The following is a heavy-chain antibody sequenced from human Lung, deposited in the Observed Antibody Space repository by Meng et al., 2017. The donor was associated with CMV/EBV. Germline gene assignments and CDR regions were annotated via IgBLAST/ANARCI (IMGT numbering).Heavy chain of an antibody. CDR1: GFSLSTSGVG. V-gene: IGHV2-5*02. Sequence: SGPTLVKPTQTLTLTCAFSGFSLSTSGVGVGWIRQPPGKALEWLAPIYWDDDKRYSPSLRSRLTITKDTSKNQVVLTMTNMDPVDTATYYCAHRPHYYASGGPGWFDPWGQGXLVTVSS. J-gene: IGHJ5*02. CDR3: AHRPHYYASGGPGWFDP. D-gene: IGHD3-10*01. CDR2: IYWDDDK.